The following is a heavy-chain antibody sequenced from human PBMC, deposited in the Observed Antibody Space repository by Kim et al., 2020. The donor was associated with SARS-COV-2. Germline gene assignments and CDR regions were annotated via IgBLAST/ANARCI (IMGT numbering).Heavy chain of an antibody. CDR3: ARGVGAKDY. CDR1: GFTFSSYG. J-gene: IGHJ4*02. V-gene: IGHV3-30*03. D-gene: IGHD1-26*01. Sequence: GGSLRLSCAASGFTFSSYGMHWVRQAPGKGLEWVAVISYDGSNKYYADSVKGRFTISRDNSKNTLYLQMNSLRAEDTAVYYCARGVGAKDYWGQGTLVTV. CDR2: ISYDGSNK.